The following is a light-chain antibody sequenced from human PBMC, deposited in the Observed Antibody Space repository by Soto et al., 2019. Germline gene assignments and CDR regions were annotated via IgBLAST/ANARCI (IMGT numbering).Light chain of an antibody. CDR1: SSDVGSYNL. V-gene: IGLV2-23*03. CDR2: EGS. J-gene: IGLJ2*01. CDR3: CSYGGSSTFLV. Sequence: QSALTQPASVSGSPGQSITISCTGTSSDVGSYNLVSWYQQHPGKAPKLMIYEGSKRPSGVSNRFSGSKSGNTASLTISGRQAEDEADYYCCSYGGSSTFLVFGGGTKLTVL.